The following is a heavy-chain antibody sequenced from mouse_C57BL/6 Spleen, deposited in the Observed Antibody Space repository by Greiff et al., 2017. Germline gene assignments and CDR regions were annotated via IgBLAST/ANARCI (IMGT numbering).Heavy chain of an antibody. J-gene: IGHJ2*01. CDR1: GFTFSSYA. D-gene: IGHD1-1*01. Sequence: EVMLVESGGGLVKPGGSLKLSCAASGFTFSSYAMSWVRQTPEKRLEWVATISDGGSYTYYPDNVKGRFTISRDNAKNNLYLQMSHLKSEDTAMYYCARATFDYWGQGTTLTVSS. V-gene: IGHV5-4*03. CDR3: ARATFDY. CDR2: ISDGGSYT.